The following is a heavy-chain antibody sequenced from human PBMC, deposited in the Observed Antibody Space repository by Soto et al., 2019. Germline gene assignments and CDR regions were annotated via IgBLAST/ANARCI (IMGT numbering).Heavy chain of an antibody. Sequence: SVKVSCKASGGTFSSYAISWVRQAPGQGLEWMGGIIPIFGTASYAQKFQGRVTITADESTSTAYMELSSLRSEDTAVYYCARVDSSGYYYYHWGQGTLVTVSS. CDR3: ARVDSSGYYYYH. D-gene: IGHD3-22*01. CDR1: GGTFSSYA. J-gene: IGHJ4*02. CDR2: IIPIFGTA. V-gene: IGHV1-69*13.